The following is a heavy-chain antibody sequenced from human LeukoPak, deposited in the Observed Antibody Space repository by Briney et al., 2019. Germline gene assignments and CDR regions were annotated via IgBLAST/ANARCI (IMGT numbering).Heavy chain of an antibody. V-gene: IGHV3-7*01. CDR2: IKYDGTHK. D-gene: IGHD3-22*01. CDR3: ASSHDSSGND. Sequence: GGSLRLSRVASGFSFSSYWMAWVRQAPGKGLEWVANIKYDGTHKFYADSVKGRFTISRDNAKNSLFLEMNSLRADDTAVYFCASSHDSSGNDWGQGTLVAVSS. J-gene: IGHJ4*02. CDR1: GFSFSSYW.